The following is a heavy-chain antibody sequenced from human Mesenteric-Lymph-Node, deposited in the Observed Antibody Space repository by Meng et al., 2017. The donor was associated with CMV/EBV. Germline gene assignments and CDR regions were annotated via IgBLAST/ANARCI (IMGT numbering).Heavy chain of an antibody. CDR3: AKDRGLVVPAAALDY. D-gene: IGHD2-2*01. V-gene: IGHV3-21*01. Sequence: GESLKISCAASGFTFSGYSMNWVRQAPGKGLEWVSSISGSSSYIYYADSVKGRFTVSRDNAKKSLYLQMSSLRAEDTAVYYCAKDRGLVVPAAALDYWGQGTLVTVSS. CDR1: GFTFSGYS. J-gene: IGHJ4*02. CDR2: ISGSSSYI.